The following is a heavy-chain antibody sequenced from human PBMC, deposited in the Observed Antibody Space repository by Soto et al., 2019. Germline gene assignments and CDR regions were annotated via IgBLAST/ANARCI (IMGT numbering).Heavy chain of an antibody. CDR1: GYTFTSYG. D-gene: IGHD1-26*01. CDR2: ISAYNGNT. CDR3: ARDPRPRRIVGATSWFDP. V-gene: IGHV1-18*04. Sequence: ASVKVSCKASGYTFTSYGISWVRQAPGQGLEWMGWISAYNGNTNYAQKLQGRATMTTDTSTSTAYMELRSLRSEDTAVYYCARDPRPRRIVGATSWFDPWGQGTLVTVSS. J-gene: IGHJ5*02.